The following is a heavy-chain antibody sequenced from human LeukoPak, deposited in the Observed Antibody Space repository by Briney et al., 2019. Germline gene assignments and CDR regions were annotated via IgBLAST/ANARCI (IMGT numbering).Heavy chain of an antibody. D-gene: IGHD1-26*01. V-gene: IGHV4-59*01. CDR2: IYYSGST. CDR3: ARVWRELPYFDY. Sequence: SETLSLTCTISGGSISSYYWSWIRQPPGKGLEWIGYIYYSGSTNYNPSLKSRVTISVDTSKNQFSLKLSSVTAADTAVYYCARVWRELPYFDYWGQGTLVTVSS. J-gene: IGHJ4*02. CDR1: GGSISSYY.